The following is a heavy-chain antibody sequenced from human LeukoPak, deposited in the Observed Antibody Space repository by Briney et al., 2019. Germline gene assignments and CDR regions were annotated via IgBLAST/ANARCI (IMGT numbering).Heavy chain of an antibody. D-gene: IGHD5-24*01. J-gene: IGHJ4*02. CDR1: GFTFSSYG. CDR3: AKDQPMDTTGVSGALDY. V-gene: IGHV3-30*02. Sequence: AGGSLRLSCAASGFTFSSYGMHWVRQAPGKGLEWVAFIRYDGSNKYYADSVKGRFTISRDNSKNTLYLQMNSLRAEDTAVYYCAKDQPMDTTGVSGALDYWGQGTLVTVSS. CDR2: IRYDGSNK.